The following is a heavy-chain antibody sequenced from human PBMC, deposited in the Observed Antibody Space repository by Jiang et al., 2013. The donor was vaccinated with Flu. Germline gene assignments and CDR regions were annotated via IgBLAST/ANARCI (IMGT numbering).Heavy chain of an antibody. CDR1: GGSTSSTSYY. Sequence: PGLVKPSETLSLTCSVSGGSTSSTSYYWGWIRQSPGKGLEWIGSIYYSGSTYFNPSLKSRVTISVDTSKNQFSLKLSSVTAADTAVYYCARSRGSMVRGHLDYWGQGTLVTVSS. D-gene: IGHD3-10*01. CDR3: ARSRGSMVRGHLDY. J-gene: IGHJ4*02. CDR2: IYYSGST. V-gene: IGHV4-39*01.